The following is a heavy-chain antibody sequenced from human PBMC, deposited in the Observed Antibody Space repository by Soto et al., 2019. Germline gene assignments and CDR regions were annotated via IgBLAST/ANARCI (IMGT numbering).Heavy chain of an antibody. CDR3: ARDKVTTVTTNWFDP. J-gene: IGHJ5*02. CDR2: IWYDGSNK. V-gene: IGHV3-33*01. D-gene: IGHD4-17*01. Sequence: GGSLRLSCAASGFTFSSYGMHWVRQAPGKGLEWVAVIWYDGSNKYYADSVKGRFTISRDNSKNTLYLQMNSLRAEDTAVYYCARDKVTTVTTNWFDPWGQGTLVTVSS. CDR1: GFTFSSYG.